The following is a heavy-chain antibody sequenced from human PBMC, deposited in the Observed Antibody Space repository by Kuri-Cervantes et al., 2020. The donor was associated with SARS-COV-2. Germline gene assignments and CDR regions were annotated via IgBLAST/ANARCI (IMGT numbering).Heavy chain of an antibody. J-gene: IGHJ4*02. CDR1: GGSFSGYY. V-gene: IGHV4-34*01. D-gene: IGHD3-22*01. Sequence: ESLKISFAVYGGSFSGYYWSWIRQPPGKGLEWIGEINHSGSTNYNPSLKIRVTISVDTSKNQFSLKLSSVTAADTAVYYCARATYYYDSSGYYSDYWGQGTLVTVSS. CDR2: INHSGST. CDR3: ARATYYYDSSGYYSDY.